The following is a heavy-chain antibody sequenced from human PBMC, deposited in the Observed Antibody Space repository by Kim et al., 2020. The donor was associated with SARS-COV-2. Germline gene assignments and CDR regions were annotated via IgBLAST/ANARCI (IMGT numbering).Heavy chain of an antibody. J-gene: IGHJ4*01. CDR2: IYPGDSEI. D-gene: IGHD1-1*01. V-gene: IGHV5-51*01. CDR3: ARHPGLDY. Sequence: GESLKISCQTSGYSFSTYWIGWVRQMPGKGLEWMGVIYPGDSEIRYSPSFQGQVTISVDKSITTAYLQWSSLKASDTAIYYCARHPGLDYWGQGTLVTVSS. CDR1: GYSFSTYW.